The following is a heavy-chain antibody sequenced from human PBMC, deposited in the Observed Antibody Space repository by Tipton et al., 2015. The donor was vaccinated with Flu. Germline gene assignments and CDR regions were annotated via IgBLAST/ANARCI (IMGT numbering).Heavy chain of an antibody. CDR3: VRDHSSSSGYLDW. Sequence: QLVQSGAEVREPGASVKVSCKASGYTFNNYAFSWVRQAPGQGLEWMGRISVYSGKADYVQKFQGRVTMTTDASTSTAYMELSSLTSDDTAVYYCVRDHSSSSGYLDWWGQETLVIVSS. V-gene: IGHV1-18*01. J-gene: IGHJ4*02. D-gene: IGHD2-2*01. CDR1: GYTFNNYA. CDR2: ISVYSGKA.